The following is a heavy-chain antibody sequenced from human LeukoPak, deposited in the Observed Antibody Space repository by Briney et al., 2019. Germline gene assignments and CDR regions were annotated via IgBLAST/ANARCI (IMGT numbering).Heavy chain of an antibody. CDR2: ISSNGGST. CDR3: ARGSYVIVGYSSGWGYYYGMDV. D-gene: IGHD6-19*01. V-gene: IGHV3-64*01. CDR1: GFTFSSYA. J-gene: IGHJ6*02. Sequence: GGSLRLSCAASGFTFSSYAMHWVRQAPGKGLEYVSAISSNGGSTYYANSVKGRFTISRDNSKNTLYLQMGSLRAEDMAVYYCARGSYVIVGYSSGWGYYYGMDVWGQGTTVTVSS.